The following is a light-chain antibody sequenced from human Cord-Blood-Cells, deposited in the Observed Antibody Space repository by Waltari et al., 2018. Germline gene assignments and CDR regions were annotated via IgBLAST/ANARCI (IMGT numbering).Light chain of an antibody. CDR1: QSISSY. Sequence: DIQMTQSPSSLSASVGERITITCRASQSISSYLNWYQQKPGNAPKLLIYAASSLQSGVPSRFSGSGSGTDFTLTISSLQPEDFATYYCQQSYSTPFTFGPGTKVDIK. V-gene: IGKV1-39*01. CDR2: AAS. J-gene: IGKJ3*01. CDR3: QQSYSTPFT.